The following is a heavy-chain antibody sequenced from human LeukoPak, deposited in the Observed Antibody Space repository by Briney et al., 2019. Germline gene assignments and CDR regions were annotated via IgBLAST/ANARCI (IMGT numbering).Heavy chain of an antibody. CDR3: ARAYSLYYGSGVSFDY. D-gene: IGHD3-10*01. CDR2: IYYSGST. CDR1: GGSISSGGYY. V-gene: IGHV4-31*03. Sequence: SETLSLTCTVSGGSISSGGYYWSWIRQHPGKGLEWIGYIYYSGSTYYNPSLKSRVTISVDTSKNQFSLKLSSVTAADTAVYYCARAYSLYYGSGVSFDYWGQGTLVTVSS. J-gene: IGHJ4*02.